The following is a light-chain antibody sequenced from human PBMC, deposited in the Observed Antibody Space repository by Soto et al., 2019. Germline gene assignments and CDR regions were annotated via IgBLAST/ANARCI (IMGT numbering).Light chain of an antibody. J-gene: IGLJ1*01. CDR3: CSYAGSYTFV. CDR2: GVS. Sequence: QSVLTQPASVSGSPGQSITISCIGNSSDIGGYNHVSWYQQYPGKAPKLMIYGVSNWPSGVPDRFSGSKSGNTASLTISGLQAEDEADYYCCSYAGSYTFVFGTGTKVTVL. V-gene: IGLV2-11*01. CDR1: SSDIGGYNH.